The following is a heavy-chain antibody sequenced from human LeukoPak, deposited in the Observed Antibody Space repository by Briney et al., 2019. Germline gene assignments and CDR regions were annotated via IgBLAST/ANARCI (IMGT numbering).Heavy chain of an antibody. D-gene: IGHD2/OR15-2a*01. V-gene: IGHV4-30-2*01. Sequence: SETLSLTCAVSGGSISSGGYSWSWIRQPPGKGLEWIGYIYHSGSTYYNLSLKSRVTISVDRSKNQFSLKLSSVTAADTAVYYCARGLSVRGGYWGQGTLVTVSS. CDR3: ARGLSVRGGY. J-gene: IGHJ4*02. CDR1: GGSISSGGYS. CDR2: IYHSGST.